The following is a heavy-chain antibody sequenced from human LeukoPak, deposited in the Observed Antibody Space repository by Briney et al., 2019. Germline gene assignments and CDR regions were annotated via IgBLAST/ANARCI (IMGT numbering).Heavy chain of an antibody. J-gene: IGHJ5*02. CDR1: GYSFTSYW. V-gene: IGHV5-51*01. CDR3: ARLWGDSGYDQVALINWFDP. Sequence: GESLKISCKGSGYSFTSYWIGWVRQMPGKGLEWMGIIYPGDSDTRYSPSFQGQVTISADKSISTAYLQCSSLKASDTAMYYCARLWGDSGYDQVALINWFDPWGQGTLVTVSS. D-gene: IGHD5-12*01. CDR2: IYPGDSDT.